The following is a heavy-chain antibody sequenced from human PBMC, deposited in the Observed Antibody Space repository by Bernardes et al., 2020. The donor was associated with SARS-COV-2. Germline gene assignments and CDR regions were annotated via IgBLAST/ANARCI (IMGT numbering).Heavy chain of an antibody. Sequence: SETLSLTCTVSGGSMSSYYWSWIRQPPGRGLEWIGSIFYTGSTNYSPSLKSRVTISVDTSKNQFSLKLNSVTAADAAVYYCAGGYDFNYWGQGTLVTVSS. CDR1: GGSMSSYY. CDR3: AGGYDFNY. J-gene: IGHJ4*02. D-gene: IGHD5-12*01. V-gene: IGHV4-59*01. CDR2: IFYTGST.